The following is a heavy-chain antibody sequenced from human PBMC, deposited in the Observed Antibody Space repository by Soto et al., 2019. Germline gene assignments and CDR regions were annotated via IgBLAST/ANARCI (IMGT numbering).Heavy chain of an antibody. J-gene: IGHJ3*02. CDR3: ARAPTKLDLDSGAFDI. CDR1: GGSISSSSYY. D-gene: IGHD1-1*01. V-gene: IGHV4-39*01. CDR2: IYYSGST. Sequence: PSETLSLTCTVSGGSISSSSYYWGWIRQPPGKGLEWIGSIYYSGSTYYNPSLKSRVTISVDTSKNQFSLKLSSVTAADTAVYYCARAPTKLDLDSGAFDIWGQGTMVTVSS.